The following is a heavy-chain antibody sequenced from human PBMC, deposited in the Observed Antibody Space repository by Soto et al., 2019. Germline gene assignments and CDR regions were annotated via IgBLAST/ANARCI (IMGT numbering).Heavy chain of an antibody. CDR1: GYTFTRYT. D-gene: IGHD2-15*01. CDR2: INPDNGNT. J-gene: IGHJ5*02. V-gene: IGHV1-3*01. Sequence: QIQLVQPGAEVKKPGASVKISCKASGYTFTRYTMNWVRQAPGQRLEGMGWINPDNGNTKSSQKFQDRVIITRDTSASTAYMDLSSLRSEDTAVYYCARGIATGQLDPWGQGTLVTVSS. CDR3: ARGIATGQLDP.